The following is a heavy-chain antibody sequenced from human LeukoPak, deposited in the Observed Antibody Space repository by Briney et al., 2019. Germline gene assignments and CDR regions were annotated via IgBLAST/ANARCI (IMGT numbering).Heavy chain of an antibody. CDR3: ARTGHYQFDS. D-gene: IGHD3-9*01. CDR1: GYSFTDYD. J-gene: IGHJ4*02. Sequence: ASVKVSCKASGYSFTDYDFSWVRQAPGQGLEWLGWVSIYNDNTNYAREFQDRITMTTDISTSTAYMELKSLTSDATAVYFCARTGHYQFDSWGQGTLVTVSS. V-gene: IGHV1-18*01. CDR2: VSIYNDNT.